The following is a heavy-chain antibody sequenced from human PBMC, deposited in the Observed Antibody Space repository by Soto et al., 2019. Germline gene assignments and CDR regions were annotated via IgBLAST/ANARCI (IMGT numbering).Heavy chain of an antibody. CDR1: GFTFSSYA. Sequence: VQLLESGGGLVQPGGSLRLSCAASGFTFSSYAMSWVRQAPGKGLEWVSGISGSGGSTYHADSVKGRFTVSRDNSKNTLYLQMNSLRAEDTAVYYCVKDSTYSSSWCLFDYWGQGTLVTVSS. V-gene: IGHV3-23*01. CDR2: ISGSGGST. D-gene: IGHD6-13*01. J-gene: IGHJ4*02. CDR3: VKDSTYSSSWCLFDY.